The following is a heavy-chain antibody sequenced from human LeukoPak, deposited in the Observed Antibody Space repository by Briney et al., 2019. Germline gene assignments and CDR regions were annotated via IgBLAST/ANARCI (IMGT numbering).Heavy chain of an antibody. CDR2: IYYSGST. CDR1: GGSISTYY. D-gene: IGHD2-21*02. CDR3: ARDPGGGDLDAFHI. Sequence: SETLSLTCTVSGGSISTYYWSWIRQPPGKGLEWIGYIYYSGSTNYNPSLKSRVTISVDTSKNQFPLKLSSVTAADTAVYYCARDPGGGDLDAFHIWGQGTMVTVSS. V-gene: IGHV4-59*01. J-gene: IGHJ3*02.